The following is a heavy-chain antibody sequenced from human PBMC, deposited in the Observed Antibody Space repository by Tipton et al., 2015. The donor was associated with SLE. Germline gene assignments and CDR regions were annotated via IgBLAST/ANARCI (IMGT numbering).Heavy chain of an antibody. J-gene: IGHJ6*02. Sequence: TLSLTCTVSGGSISETIYYWGWIRQAPGKGLEWIGSIYFSGSTYYSPSLKSRVTMSVDTSKNQFSLRLASVTAADTAIFYCARLQEGYYYFYGMDVWGQGTTVTVS. CDR2: IYFSGST. CDR1: GGSISETIYY. CDR3: ARLQEGYYYFYGMDV. V-gene: IGHV4-39*07.